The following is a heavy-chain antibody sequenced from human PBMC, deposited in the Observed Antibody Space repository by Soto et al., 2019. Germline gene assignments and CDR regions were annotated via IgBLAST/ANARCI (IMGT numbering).Heavy chain of an antibody. CDR1: GGSFSGYY. CDR2: INHSGST. J-gene: IGHJ6*03. CDR3: ARGRGAGYCTNGVCLKNYYYYMDV. Sequence: SETLSLTCAVYGGSFSGYYWSWIRQPPGKGLEWIGEINHSGSTNYNPSLKSRVTISVDTSKNQFSLKLSSVTAADTAVYYCARGRGAGYCTNGVCLKNYYYYMDVWGKRTTVTVSS. V-gene: IGHV4-34*01. D-gene: IGHD2-8*01.